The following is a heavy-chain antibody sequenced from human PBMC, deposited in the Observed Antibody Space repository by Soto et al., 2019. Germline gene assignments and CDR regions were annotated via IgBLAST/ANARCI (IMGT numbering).Heavy chain of an antibody. CDR2: ISAYNGNT. Sequence: QVQLVQSGAEVKKPGASVKVSCKASGYTFTSYGISWVRQAPGQGLEWMGWISAYNGNTNYAQKLQGRVTMTTDTTTSTAYMELRSMRSDDTAVYYWAREGVLTGYYTRGSRLDYWGQGTLVTVSS. J-gene: IGHJ4*02. V-gene: IGHV1-18*01. D-gene: IGHD3-9*01. CDR1: GYTFTSYG. CDR3: AREGVLTGYYTRGSRLDY.